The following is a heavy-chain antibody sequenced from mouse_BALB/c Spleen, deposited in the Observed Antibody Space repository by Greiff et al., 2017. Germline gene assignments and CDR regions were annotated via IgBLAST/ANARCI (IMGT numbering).Heavy chain of an antibody. D-gene: IGHD2-4*01. CDR2: IYPGDGDT. CDR1: GYAFSSYW. Sequence: QVQLQQSGAELVRPGSSVKISCKASGYAFSSYWMNWVKQRPGQGLEWIGQIYPGDGDTNYNGKFKGKATLTADKSSSTAYMQLSSLTSEDSAVYFCAPYDYAAWFAYWGQGTLVTVSA. CDR3: APYDYAAWFAY. V-gene: IGHV1-80*01. J-gene: IGHJ3*01.